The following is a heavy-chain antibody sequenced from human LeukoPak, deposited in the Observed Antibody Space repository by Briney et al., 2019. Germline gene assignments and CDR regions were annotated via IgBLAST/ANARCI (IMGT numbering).Heavy chain of an antibody. Sequence: PGGSLRLSCAASGFSFSDYEMNWVRQAPGKGLEWLSYISSSGSTIYYADSVKGRFTISRDNAKNSLYLQMNSLRAEDTAVYYCAGDSSQSHNNWFDPWGQGTLVTVSS. V-gene: IGHV3-48*03. J-gene: IGHJ5*02. D-gene: IGHD2/OR15-2a*01. CDR2: ISSSGSTI. CDR3: AGDSSQSHNNWFDP. CDR1: GFSFSDYE.